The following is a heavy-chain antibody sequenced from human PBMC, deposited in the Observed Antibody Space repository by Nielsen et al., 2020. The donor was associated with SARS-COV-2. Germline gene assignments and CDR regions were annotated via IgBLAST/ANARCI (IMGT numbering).Heavy chain of an antibody. CDR3: ASPRHALMLYHMDY. D-gene: IGHD2-8*01. CDR2: IRYDGNSK. CDR1: GFDFFRYG. J-gene: IGHJ4*02. V-gene: IGHV3-30*02. Sequence: GESLKISCAASGFDFFRYGMHWVRQAPGKGLEWVAFIRYDGNSKYYADSVKGRFTISRDNSNNTLYLQMSSLRPEDTALYYCASPRHALMLYHMDYWGQVPLLPISS.